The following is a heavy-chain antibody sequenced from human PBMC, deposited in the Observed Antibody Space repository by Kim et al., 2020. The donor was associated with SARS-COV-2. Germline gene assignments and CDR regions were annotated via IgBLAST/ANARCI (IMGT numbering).Heavy chain of an antibody. CDR1: RDTFNTYA. CDR3: ARGGFSSSWRFEY. V-gene: IGHV1-69*13. D-gene: IGHD6-13*01. CDR2: IVPFIGTS. J-gene: IGHJ4*02. Sequence: SVKVSCKASRDTFNTYAISWVRQAPGQGLEWLGGIVPFIGTSDYAQKFQGRVTITADDSTTTVYMQLSNLRFEDTAVYYCARGGFSSSWRFEYWGQGTL.